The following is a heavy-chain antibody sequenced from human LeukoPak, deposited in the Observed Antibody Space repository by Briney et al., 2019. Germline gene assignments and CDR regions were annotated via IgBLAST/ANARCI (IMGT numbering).Heavy chain of an antibody. CDR2: ISSSSSTI. CDR3: AKEVRVTIPSGFDY. V-gene: IGHV3-48*01. CDR1: GFTFSSYS. Sequence: GGSLRLSCAASGFTFSSYSMNWVRQAPGKGLEWVSYISSSSSTIYYADSVKGRFTISRDNSKNTLYLQMNSLRAEDTAVYYCAKEVRVTIPSGFDYWGQGTLVTVSS. J-gene: IGHJ4*02. D-gene: IGHD3-10*01.